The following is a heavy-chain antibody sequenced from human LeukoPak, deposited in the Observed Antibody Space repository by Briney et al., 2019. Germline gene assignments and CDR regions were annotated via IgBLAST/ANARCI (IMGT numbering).Heavy chain of an antibody. Sequence: SENLSLTCTVSGGSISSYYWSWIRQPPGKGLEWIGYIYYSGSTNYNPSLKSRVTISVDTSKNQFSLKLSSVTAADTAVYYCARRRYDILTGYAYFDYWGQGTLVTVSS. D-gene: IGHD3-9*01. CDR2: IYYSGST. V-gene: IGHV4-59*08. CDR1: GGSISSYY. J-gene: IGHJ4*02. CDR3: ARRRYDILTGYAYFDY.